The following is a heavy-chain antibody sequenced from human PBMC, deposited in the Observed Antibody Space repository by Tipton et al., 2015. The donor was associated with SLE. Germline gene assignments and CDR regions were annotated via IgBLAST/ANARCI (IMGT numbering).Heavy chain of an antibody. CDR1: GGSISSGGYY. Sequence: TLSLTCTVSGGSISSGGYYWSWIRQYPGKGLEWIGYISYSGSTNYNSSLKSRLTLSVDTSKNQFSLRLNSVTAADTAVYFCARAKGVRDMLTGTSKPLYYGMDVWGQGTTVTVSS. CDR2: ISYSGST. J-gene: IGHJ6*02. V-gene: IGHV4-31*03. D-gene: IGHD3-9*01. CDR3: ARAKGVRDMLTGTSKPLYYGMDV.